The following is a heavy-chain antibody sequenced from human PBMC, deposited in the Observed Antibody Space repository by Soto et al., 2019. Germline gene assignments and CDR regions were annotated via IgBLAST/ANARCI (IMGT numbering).Heavy chain of an antibody. CDR2: INPNSGGT. J-gene: IGHJ6*02. CDR1: GYTFTGYY. CDR3: ARDFTHYDGYYYGMDV. Sequence: ASVKVSCKASGYTFTGYYMHWVRQAPGQGLEWMGWINPNSGGTNYAQKFQGWVTMTRDTSISTAYMELSRLRSDDTAVYYCARDFTHYDGYYYGMDVWGQGTTVT. V-gene: IGHV1-2*04. D-gene: IGHD3-22*01.